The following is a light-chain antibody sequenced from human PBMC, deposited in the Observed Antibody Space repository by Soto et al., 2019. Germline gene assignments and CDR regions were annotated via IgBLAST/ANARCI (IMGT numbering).Light chain of an antibody. V-gene: IGKV3-15*01. CDR1: QSVSIY. Sequence: EIVLAQSPATLSLSPGERATLSCRASQSVSIYLAWYHQKPGQAPRLLIYGASTRATGIPARFSGSGSGTEFTLTISSLQSEDFAVYYCQQYNNWPPWTFGQGTKVDIK. CDR2: GAS. J-gene: IGKJ1*01. CDR3: QQYNNWPPWT.